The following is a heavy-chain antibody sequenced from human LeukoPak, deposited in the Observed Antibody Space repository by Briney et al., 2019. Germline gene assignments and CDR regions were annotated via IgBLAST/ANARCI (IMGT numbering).Heavy chain of an antibody. Sequence: GGSLRLSCAASGFTFSSYWMHWVRQAPGKGLVWVSRINSDGSSTSYADSVKGRFTISRDNAKNTLYLQMNSLRAEDTAVYYCARTPTRGSGWYRAYFDYWGQGTLVTVSS. V-gene: IGHV3-74*01. CDR2: INSDGSST. CDR3: ARTPTRGSGWYRAYFDY. J-gene: IGHJ4*02. D-gene: IGHD6-19*01. CDR1: GFTFSSYW.